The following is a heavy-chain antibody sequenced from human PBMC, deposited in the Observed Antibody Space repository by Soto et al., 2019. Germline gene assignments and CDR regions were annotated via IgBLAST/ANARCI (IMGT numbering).Heavy chain of an antibody. CDR1: GLTFSSYA. CDR2: ISGSGGST. D-gene: IGHD6-13*01. CDR3: AKDTSGYSSSPIDY. Sequence: GGSLRLSCAASGLTFSSYAMSWVRQAPGKGLEWVSAISGSGGSTYYADSVKGRFTISRDNSKNTLYLQMNSLRAEDTAVYYCAKDTSGYSSSPIDYWGQGTLVTFSS. J-gene: IGHJ4*02. V-gene: IGHV3-23*01.